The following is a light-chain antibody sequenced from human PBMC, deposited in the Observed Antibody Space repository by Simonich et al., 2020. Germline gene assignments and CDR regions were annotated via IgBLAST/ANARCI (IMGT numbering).Light chain of an antibody. CDR3: SSYTSSSTWV. V-gene: IGLV2-14*01. Sequence: QSALTQPASVSGSPGQPITISCTGTSSDVGGYNYVSWYQQHPGKAPKLMIYDVSKLPSGVSNRFSGSKSGNTASLTISGLQAEDEADYYCSSYTSSSTWVFGGGTKLTVL. CDR1: SSDVGGYNY. CDR2: DVS. J-gene: IGLJ3*02.